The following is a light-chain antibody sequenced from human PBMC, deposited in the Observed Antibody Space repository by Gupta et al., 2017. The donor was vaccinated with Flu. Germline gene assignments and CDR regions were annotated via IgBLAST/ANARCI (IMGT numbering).Light chain of an antibody. J-gene: IGLJ2*01. CDR2: SNN. Sequence: QSVLTQPPSASGTPGQRVTISCSGSSSNIGSNYVYWYQQLPGTAPKLLIYSNNQRPSGVPDRFSCSKSGTSASLAISGLRSEDEADYYCAAWDDSLSAHVVFGGGTKLTVL. CDR3: AAWDDSLSAHVV. CDR1: SSNIGSNY. V-gene: IGLV1-47*02.